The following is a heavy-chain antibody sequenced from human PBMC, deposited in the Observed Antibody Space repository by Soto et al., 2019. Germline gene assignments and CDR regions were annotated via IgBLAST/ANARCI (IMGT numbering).Heavy chain of an antibody. D-gene: IGHD2-2*01. CDR1: GFTVSSNY. CDR3: ARTISVASSLYFDC. Sequence: EVQLVESGGGLVQPGGSLRLSCAASGFTVSSNYMNWVRQAPGKGLEWVSVIYSGGLTSYADSVKGRFTISRDNSNNTLYLQMNSLRTEDTAVYYCARTISVASSLYFDCWGQGTLVTVSS. CDR2: IYSGGLT. V-gene: IGHV3-66*01. J-gene: IGHJ4*02.